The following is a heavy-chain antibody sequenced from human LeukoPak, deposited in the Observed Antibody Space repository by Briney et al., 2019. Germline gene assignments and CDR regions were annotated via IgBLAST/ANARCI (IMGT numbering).Heavy chain of an antibody. Sequence: GGSLRLSCAASGFTFSGYSMHWVRQAPGKGLVWVSRINKDGGSTTYVDSVKGRFTISRDNAKNTLYLQMNSLRAEDTAMYYCVRSFDIWGQGTMVTVSS. V-gene: IGHV3-74*01. CDR2: INKDGGST. CDR3: VRSFDI. CDR1: GFTFSGYS. J-gene: IGHJ3*02.